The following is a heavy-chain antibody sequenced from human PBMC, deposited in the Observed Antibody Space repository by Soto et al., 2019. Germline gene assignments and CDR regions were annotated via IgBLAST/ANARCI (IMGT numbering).Heavy chain of an antibody. CDR3: VRDTPYYYGMDV. D-gene: IGHD2-15*01. V-gene: IGHV4-59*01. CDR1: GGSISSYY. Sequence: SETLSLTCTVSGGSISSYYWSWIRQPPGKVLEWIGYIYYSGSTKYNPSLKSRVTISVDTSKNQFSLKLSSVTAADTAVYYCVRDTPYYYGMDVWGQGTTVTVSS. J-gene: IGHJ6*02. CDR2: IYYSGST.